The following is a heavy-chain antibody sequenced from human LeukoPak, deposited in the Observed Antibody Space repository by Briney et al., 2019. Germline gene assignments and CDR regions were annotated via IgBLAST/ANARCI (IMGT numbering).Heavy chain of an antibody. D-gene: IGHD3-10*01. Sequence: PSETLSLTCTVSGGSISTYYWSWIRQPAGKGLEWIGRIYTSGNTDYNPSLKSRVTMSIDTSKNQFSLKLSSVTAADTAVYYCARRRYGSGSYYLDYWGQGTLVTVSS. J-gene: IGHJ4*02. CDR1: GGSISTYY. CDR3: ARRRYGSGSYYLDY. V-gene: IGHV4-4*07. CDR2: IYTSGNT.